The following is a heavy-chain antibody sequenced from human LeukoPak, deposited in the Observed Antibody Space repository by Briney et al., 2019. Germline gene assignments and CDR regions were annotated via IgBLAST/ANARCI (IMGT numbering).Heavy chain of an antibody. Sequence: PSETLSLTCTVSGGSISSGSYYWSWIRQPAGKGLEWIGRIYTSGSPNYNPSLKSRVTISVDTSNNQFSLKLSSVTAADTAVYYCARASSRYCSSTSCYDYYYYYYMDVWGKGTTVTVSS. CDR1: GGSISSGSYY. CDR2: IYTSGSP. J-gene: IGHJ6*03. V-gene: IGHV4-61*02. CDR3: ARASSRYCSSTSCYDYYYYYYMDV. D-gene: IGHD2-2*01.